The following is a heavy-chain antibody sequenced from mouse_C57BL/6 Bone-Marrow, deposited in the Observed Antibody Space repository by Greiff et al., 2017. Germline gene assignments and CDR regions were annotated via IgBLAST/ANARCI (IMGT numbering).Heavy chain of an antibody. CDR1: GYTFTSYG. J-gene: IGHJ2*01. Sequence: QVQLQQSGAELARPGASVKLSCKASGYTFTSYGISWVKQRTGQGLEWIGEIYPRSGNTYYNEKFKGKATLTADKSSSTAYMELRSLTSEDSAVYFCASFYYSNPHFDYWGQGTTLTVSS. CDR2: IYPRSGNT. CDR3: ASFYYSNPHFDY. V-gene: IGHV1-81*01. D-gene: IGHD2-5*01.